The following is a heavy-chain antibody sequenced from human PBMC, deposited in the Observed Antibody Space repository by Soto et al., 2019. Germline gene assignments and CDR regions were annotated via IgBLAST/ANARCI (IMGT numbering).Heavy chain of an antibody. CDR3: AKDRGLYDMDGMDV. Sequence: WGSLRLSCAASGFTFISYAMIWVRQAPVKGLEWVSAISGSGGSTYYADSVKGRFTISRDNSKNTLYLQMNSLRAEDTAVYYCAKDRGLYDMDGMDVWGQGTTVTVSS. CDR1: GFTFISYA. CDR2: ISGSGGST. V-gene: IGHV3-23*01. D-gene: IGHD2-8*01. J-gene: IGHJ6*02.